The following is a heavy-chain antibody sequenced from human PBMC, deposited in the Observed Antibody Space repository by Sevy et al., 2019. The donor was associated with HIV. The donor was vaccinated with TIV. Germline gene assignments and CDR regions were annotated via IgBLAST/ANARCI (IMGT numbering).Heavy chain of an antibody. Sequence: GGSLRLSCAASGFTFSSYGMHGVRQAPSTGLEWVAVIWYDRGSKYYADSVKGRFTISRDNSKNTLFLQMNSLRAEDTAVYYCARDKLLPVMVTMVRGALSYYFDYWGQGTLVTVSS. J-gene: IGHJ4*02. V-gene: IGHV3-33*01. CDR3: ARDKLLPVMVTMVRGALSYYFDY. D-gene: IGHD3-10*01. CDR1: GFTFSSYG. CDR2: IWYDRGSK.